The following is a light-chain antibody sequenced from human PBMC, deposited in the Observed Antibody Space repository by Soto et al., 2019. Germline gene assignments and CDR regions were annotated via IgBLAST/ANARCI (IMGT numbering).Light chain of an antibody. CDR1: QSISSW. V-gene: IGKV1-5*03. CDR3: QQYNDNWT. Sequence: DIQLTQAAAALSATVGDRVTITCRASQSISSWLAWHQQKPGKAPRLLIYKASNLESGVPSRFSGSGSGTEFTLTITSLQPDDSATYYCQQYNDNWTFGQGTKVDIK. CDR2: KAS. J-gene: IGKJ1*01.